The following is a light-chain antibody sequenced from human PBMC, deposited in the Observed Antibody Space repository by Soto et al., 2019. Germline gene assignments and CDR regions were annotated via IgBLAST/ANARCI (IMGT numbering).Light chain of an antibody. CDR2: KAS. CDR1: QSISSW. Sequence: DIQMTQSPSTLSASVGDRVTITCRASQSISSWLAWYQQKPGKAPKLLIYKASSLESGVPSRFSGSGSGTECTLTFSCLQPDVFATYYCQQYNSYWTFGQGTKVEIK. J-gene: IGKJ1*01. CDR3: QQYNSYWT. V-gene: IGKV1-5*03.